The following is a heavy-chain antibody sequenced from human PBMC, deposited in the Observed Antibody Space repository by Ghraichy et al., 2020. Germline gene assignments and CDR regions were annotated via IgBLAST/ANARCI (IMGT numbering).Heavy chain of an antibody. J-gene: IGHJ4*02. D-gene: IGHD5-24*01. CDR3: ARVAFGYKIDN. V-gene: IGHV4-30-4*08. CDR1: GGSISSGYYS. CDR2: VHYSGNT. Sequence: SETLSLTCTVSGGSISSGYYSWSWIRQPPGKGLEWIGYVHYSGNTYYNSSLQSRVSISGDTPKNQFSLNLRSVTAADTAVYYCARVAFGYKIDNWGQGPLVPVSS.